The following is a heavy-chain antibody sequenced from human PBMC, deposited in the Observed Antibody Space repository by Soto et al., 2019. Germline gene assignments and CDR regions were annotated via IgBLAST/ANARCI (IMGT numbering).Heavy chain of an antibody. CDR3: ARIKWGLNYYNGMDV. J-gene: IGHJ6*02. V-gene: IGHV1-2*02. CDR2: INPKTAAT. Sequence: QVQLVQSGAEVKKSGASVKVSCKPSGYSFSDYFIQWVRQAPGQGLEWVAWINPKTAATNYAKKVQGRVSLTWDTSSTTAYMELTRLRPDDTAVYYCARIKWGLNYYNGMDVWGQGTTVSVSS. CDR1: GYSFSDYF. D-gene: IGHD1-26*01.